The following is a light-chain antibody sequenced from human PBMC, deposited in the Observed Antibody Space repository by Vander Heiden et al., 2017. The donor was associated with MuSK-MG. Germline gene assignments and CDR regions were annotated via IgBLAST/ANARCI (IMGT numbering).Light chain of an antibody. CDR1: QDITNY. J-gene: IGKJ1*01. V-gene: IGKV1-16*01. Sequence: DIQMTQSPSSLSASVGDRVTITCRASQDITNYLAWFQQKPGEAPESLIFAASSLQSGVPSRFSGSGSGTDFTLTISSLQPEDFATYYCQQYNYYPPTFGQGTKVEFK. CDR2: AAS. CDR3: QQYNYYPPT.